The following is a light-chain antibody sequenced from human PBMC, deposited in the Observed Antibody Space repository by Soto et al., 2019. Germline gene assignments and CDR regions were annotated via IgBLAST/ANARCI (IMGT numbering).Light chain of an antibody. J-gene: IGKJ1*01. CDR1: QSVSSN. CDR2: GAS. V-gene: IGKV3-15*01. CDR3: QQYGSSPST. Sequence: IVMTQSPATLSVSPWERATLSCRASQSVSSNLAWYQQKPGQAPRLLIYGASTRATGIPARFSGSGSGTEFTLTISRLEPEDFAVYYCQQYGSSPSTFGQGTKVDIK.